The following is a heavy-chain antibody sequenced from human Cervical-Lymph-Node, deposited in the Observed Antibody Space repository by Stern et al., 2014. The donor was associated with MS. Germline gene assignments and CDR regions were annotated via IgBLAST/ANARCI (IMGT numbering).Heavy chain of an antibody. V-gene: IGHV1-18*01. CDR1: GYTFTSYG. J-gene: IGHJ3*02. CDR3: ARGLLGSENAFDI. CDR2: ISAYNGNT. D-gene: IGHD2-15*01. Sequence: QVQLVQSGAEVKKPGASVKVSCKASGYTFTSYGISWVRQAPGQGLEWMGRISAYNGNTTYAQMLQGRVTMTTDTSTSTASMELRSLRSYDTAVYYCARGLLGSENAFDIWGQGTMVTVSS.